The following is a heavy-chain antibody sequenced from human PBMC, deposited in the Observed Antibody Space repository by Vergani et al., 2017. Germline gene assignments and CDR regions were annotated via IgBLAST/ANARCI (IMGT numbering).Heavy chain of an antibody. CDR2: ISGGGGST. Sequence: EVQLLESGGGLVQPGGSLRLSCAASGFTFSSYAMSWVRQAPGKGLEWVSAISGGGGSTYYDDSVKGRFTISRDNSKNTLYLQMNSLRAEDTAVYYCAKGAVYYYYYGMDVWGQGTTVTVSS. CDR1: GFTFSSYA. V-gene: IGHV3-23*01. CDR3: AKGAVYYYYYGMDV. J-gene: IGHJ6*02.